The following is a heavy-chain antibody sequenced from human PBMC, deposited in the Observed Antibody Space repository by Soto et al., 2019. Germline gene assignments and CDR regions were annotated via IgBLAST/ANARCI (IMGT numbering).Heavy chain of an antibody. CDR1: GYTFTSYG. CDR3: ARDLLLNPERPDFDY. D-gene: IGHD1-1*01. J-gene: IGHJ4*02. Sequence: ASVKVSCKASGYTFTSYGISWVRQAPGQGLEWMGWISAYNGNTNYAQKLRGRVTMTTDTSTSTAYMELRSLRSDDTAVYYCARDLLLNPERPDFDYWGQGTLVTVSS. CDR2: ISAYNGNT. V-gene: IGHV1-18*01.